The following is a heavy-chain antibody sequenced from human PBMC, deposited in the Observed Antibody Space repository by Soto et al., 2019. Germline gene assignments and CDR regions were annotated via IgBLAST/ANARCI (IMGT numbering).Heavy chain of an antibody. V-gene: IGHV3-30-3*01. Sequence: PGRSLRLSCAASGFTFSSYAMHWVRQAPGKGLEWVAGISYDGSNKYYADSVKGRFTISRDNSKNTLYLQINSLRAEDTAVYYCARGERSQGPVTASYYFDYWGQGTLVTVSS. CDR1: GFTFSSYA. CDR3: ARGERSQGPVTASYYFDY. J-gene: IGHJ4*02. CDR2: ISYDGSNK. D-gene: IGHD2-21*02.